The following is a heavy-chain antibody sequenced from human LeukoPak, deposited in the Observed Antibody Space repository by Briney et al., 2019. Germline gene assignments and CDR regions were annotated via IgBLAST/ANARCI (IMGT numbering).Heavy chain of an antibody. CDR2: NRDGDT. D-gene: IGHD2-21*01. CDR3: NRDHLFYSCDFDLDV. V-gene: IGHV3-38-3*01. CDR1: GFTVGVNE. Sequence: GGSLRLSCAASGFTVGVNEMRWVRQAPGKGLERVSFNRDGDTYHADSRKGRLTISRDNSKITLHVHKKRLRGEDTAVYYFNRDHLFYSCDFDLDVWGQGTTVTVSS. J-gene: IGHJ6*02.